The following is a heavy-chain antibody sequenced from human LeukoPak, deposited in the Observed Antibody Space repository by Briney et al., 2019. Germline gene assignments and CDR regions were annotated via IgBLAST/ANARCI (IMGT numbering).Heavy chain of an antibody. Sequence: GGSLRLSCAASGFPLSSYSINWVRQTPGKGLEWVSYISSSGSAIYYVDSVKGRFTVSRDNAKNSLFLQMNSPRAEDTAVYYCVRVKGSYFDYWGQGALVTVSS. D-gene: IGHD2-15*01. CDR2: ISSSGSAI. CDR1: GFPLSSYS. V-gene: IGHV3-48*01. CDR3: VRVKGSYFDY. J-gene: IGHJ4*02.